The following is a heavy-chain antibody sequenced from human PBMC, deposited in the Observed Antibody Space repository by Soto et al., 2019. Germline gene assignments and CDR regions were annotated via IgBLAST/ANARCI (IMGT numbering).Heavy chain of an antibody. CDR3: ARESGDWPLNWFDP. Sequence: GGSLRLSCAASGFNFSNHWMHWVRQRPGEGLVWVSRITSDGKSKAYAESVKGRFAISRDDAKNTLYLQMNGLTAEDTAVYYCARESGDWPLNWFDPWGQGTLVTVSS. CDR2: ITSDGKSK. CDR1: GFNFSNHW. J-gene: IGHJ5*02. V-gene: IGHV3-74*01. D-gene: IGHD2-21*02.